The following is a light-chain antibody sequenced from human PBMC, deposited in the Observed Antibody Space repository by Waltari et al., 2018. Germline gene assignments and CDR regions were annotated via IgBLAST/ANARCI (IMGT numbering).Light chain of an antibody. CDR3: TLSPNNALV. CDR2: DIS. Sequence: QAVVTQEPSLTVPPGGTVTLTCGSSTGAVTSGHFPYWFQQKPVQAPRTLIYDISYKDPWPPARLASSLLGGKAALTLSGAQHDDAADYYYTLSPNNALVFGGETKMTVL. CDR1: TGAVTSGHF. V-gene: IGLV7-46*01. J-gene: IGLJ2*01.